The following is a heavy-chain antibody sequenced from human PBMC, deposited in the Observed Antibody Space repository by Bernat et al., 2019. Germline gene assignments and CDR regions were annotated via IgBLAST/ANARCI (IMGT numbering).Heavy chain of an antibody. CDR2: IWYDGSNK. CDR1: GFTFSSYG. CDR3: ARDRAGGLAAGMGYFDY. J-gene: IGHJ4*02. D-gene: IGHD6-13*01. Sequence: VQLVESGGGVVQPGRSLRLSCAASGFTFSSYGMHWVRQAPGKGLEWVAVIWYDGSNKYYADSVKGRFTISRDNSKNTLYLQMNSLRAEDTAVYYCARDRAGGLAAGMGYFDYWGQGTLVTVSS. V-gene: IGHV3-33*01.